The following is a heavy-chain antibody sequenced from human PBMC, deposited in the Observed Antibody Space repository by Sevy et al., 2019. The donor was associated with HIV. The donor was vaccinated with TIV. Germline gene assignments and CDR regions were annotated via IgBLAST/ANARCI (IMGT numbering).Heavy chain of an antibody. CDR3: ANGYNYYYYGMDV. CDR2: ISGSGGST. D-gene: IGHD5-12*01. CDR1: GFTFSSYA. Sequence: GGSLRLSCAASGFTFSSYAMSWVRQAPGKGLEWVSGISGSGGSTYYADTVKGRFTITRDNSKNKLYLQMNSLRAEDTAVYYCANGYNYYYYGMDVWGQGTTVTVSS. V-gene: IGHV3-23*01. J-gene: IGHJ6*02.